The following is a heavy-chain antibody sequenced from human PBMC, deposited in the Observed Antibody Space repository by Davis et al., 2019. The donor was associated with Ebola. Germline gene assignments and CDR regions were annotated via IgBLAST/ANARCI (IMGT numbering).Heavy chain of an antibody. J-gene: IGHJ3*02. Sequence: AASVKVSCKASGRTFSSYAISWVRQASGQGLEWMGRIIPILGIANYAQKFQGRVTITADKSTSTAYMELRSLRSDDTAVYYCARRRDYDAFDIWGQGTMVTVSS. D-gene: IGHD2-21*01. V-gene: IGHV1-69*04. CDR2: IIPILGIA. CDR1: GRTFSSYA. CDR3: ARRRDYDAFDI.